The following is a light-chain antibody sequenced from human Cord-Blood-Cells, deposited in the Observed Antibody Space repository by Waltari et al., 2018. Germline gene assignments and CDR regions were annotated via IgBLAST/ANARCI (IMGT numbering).Light chain of an antibody. J-gene: IGLJ2*01. Sequence: QSALTQPASVSGSPGQSITISCTGTSSDVGSYNLFSWYQQHPGKAPKLMIYEVSKRPSGVSNRFSGSKSGNTASLTISGLQAEDEADYYCCSYAGSSTLDVVFGGGTKLTVL. V-gene: IGLV2-23*02. CDR3: CSYAGSSTLDVV. CDR1: SSDVGSYNL. CDR2: EVS.